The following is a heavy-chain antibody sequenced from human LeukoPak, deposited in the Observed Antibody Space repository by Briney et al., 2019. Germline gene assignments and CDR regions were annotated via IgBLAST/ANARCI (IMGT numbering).Heavy chain of an antibody. Sequence: SETLSLTCTVSGGSISSYYWGWSRQPPGKGLEWIGFIYHSGSTYYNASLKSRVTISVDTSKNQFSLKLSSVTAADTAVYYCARSRYCSSTSCLGAFDIWGQGTMVTVSS. CDR1: GGSISSYY. CDR2: IYHSGST. CDR3: ARSRYCSSTSCLGAFDI. V-gene: IGHV4-39*01. J-gene: IGHJ3*02. D-gene: IGHD2-2*01.